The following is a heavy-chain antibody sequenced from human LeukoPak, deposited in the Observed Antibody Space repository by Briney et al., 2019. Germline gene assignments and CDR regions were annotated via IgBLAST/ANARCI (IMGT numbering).Heavy chain of an antibody. V-gene: IGHV3-30*18. J-gene: IGHJ3*02. CDR2: ISYDGSNK. CDR1: GFTFSSYG. Sequence: GGSLRLSCAASGFTFSSYGMHWVRQAPGKGLEWVAVISYDGSNKYYADSVKGRFTISRDNSKNTLYLQMNSLRAEDTAVYYCAKDLAFYYYDSSGYYYGIDAFDIWGQGTMVTVSS. D-gene: IGHD3-22*01. CDR3: AKDLAFYYYDSSGYYYGIDAFDI.